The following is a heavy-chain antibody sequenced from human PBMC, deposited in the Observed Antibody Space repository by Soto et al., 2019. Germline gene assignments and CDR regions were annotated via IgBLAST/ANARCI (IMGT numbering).Heavy chain of an antibody. J-gene: IGHJ4*02. D-gene: IGHD4-17*01. CDR1: GYTFTGYY. CDR2: INPHSGIT. V-gene: IGHV1-2*02. Sequence: QVQLVQSGAEVKKPVASVKVSCKASGYTFTGYYLHWVRQAPGQDLEWMGWINPHSGITNSAQKFQGRVTMTRDTAITTAYMELSRLNPDDTAVYYCARPEMPTLPNFAYWGQGTQVTVSS. CDR3: ARPEMPTLPNFAY.